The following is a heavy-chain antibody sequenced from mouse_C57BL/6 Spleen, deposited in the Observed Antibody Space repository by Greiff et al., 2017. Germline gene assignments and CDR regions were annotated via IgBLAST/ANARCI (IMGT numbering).Heavy chain of an antibody. Sequence: EVKLVESEGGLVQPGSSMKLSCTASGFTFSDSYMAWVRQVPEKGLEWVANINYDGSSTYYLDSLKSRFIISRDNAKNILYLQMSSLKSEDTATYYCARDGSRYAMDYWGQGTSVTVSS. CDR1: GFTFSDSY. CDR2: INYDGSST. D-gene: IGHD1-1*01. J-gene: IGHJ4*01. V-gene: IGHV5-16*01. CDR3: ARDGSRYAMDY.